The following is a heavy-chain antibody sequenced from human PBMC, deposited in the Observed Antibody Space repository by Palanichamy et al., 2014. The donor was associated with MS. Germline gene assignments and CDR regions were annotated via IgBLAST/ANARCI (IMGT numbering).Heavy chain of an antibody. CDR2: IIPIRDVG. CDR1: GDTFRGAA. D-gene: IGHD1-1*01. V-gene: IGHV1-69*04. J-gene: IGHJ1*01. Sequence: QVQLEQSGAEVKKPGSSVKVSCKASGDTFRGAAIHWVRQAPGQGLDYMGRIIPIRDVGKSAQKFQDRVRITADISTSTVYMELTSLTSDDTAIYYCARRGHHAFDVPGNSQGEFFQHWGQGTLVTVSS. CDR3: ARRGHHAFDVPGNSQGEFFQH.